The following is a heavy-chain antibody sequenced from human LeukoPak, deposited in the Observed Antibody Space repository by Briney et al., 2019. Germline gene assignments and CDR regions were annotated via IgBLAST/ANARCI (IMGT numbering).Heavy chain of an antibody. J-gene: IGHJ4*02. Sequence: SETLSLTCTVSDGSISSSRTYYWGWVRQPPGKGLEWIGSIYYDGNTYYNPSLKSRVTISVDTSKNQFSLRQSSVTAADMAVYYCGRDFYGSGIYFDYWGQGILVTVSS. CDR2: IYYDGNT. D-gene: IGHD3-10*01. CDR1: DGSISSSRTYY. V-gene: IGHV4-39*07. CDR3: GRDFYGSGIYFDY.